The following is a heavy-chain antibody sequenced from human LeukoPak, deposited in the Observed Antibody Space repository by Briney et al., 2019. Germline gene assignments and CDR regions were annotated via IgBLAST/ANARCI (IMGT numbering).Heavy chain of an antibody. CDR3: ARDRAYYYDSSGYYYFDH. J-gene: IGHJ4*02. Sequence: GGSLRLSCAASGFTFSDYYMSWIRQAPGKGLEWVSYISFSCSPTQYADSVKGRFTISRDNAKNSLYLQMNSLRDEDTAVYYCARDRAYYYDSSGYYYFDHWGQGTLVTVSS. CDR2: ISFSCSPT. CDR1: GFTFSDYY. D-gene: IGHD3-22*01. V-gene: IGHV3-11*01.